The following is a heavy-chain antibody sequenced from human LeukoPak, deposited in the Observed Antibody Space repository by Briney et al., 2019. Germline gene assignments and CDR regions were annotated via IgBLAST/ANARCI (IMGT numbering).Heavy chain of an antibody. Sequence: KPSETLSLICSVSGVSMTGYYWSWIRQAPGKAPEWIGCIYSSGSTNYNPSLNSRVTMSLDASKNQFSLKLTFVTAADTAVYYCATPPAGGSWYGVFDFWSPGTLVNVSS. J-gene: IGHJ4*01. D-gene: IGHD3-10*01. CDR3: ATPPAGGSWYGVFDF. CDR1: GVSMTGYY. CDR2: IYSSGST. V-gene: IGHV4-59*01.